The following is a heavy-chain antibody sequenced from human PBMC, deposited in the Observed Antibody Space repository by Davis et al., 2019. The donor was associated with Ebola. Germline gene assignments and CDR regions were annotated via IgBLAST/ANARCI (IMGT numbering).Heavy chain of an antibody. CDR3: ARDVRGITGPSEY. CDR2: MNPNSGNT. Sequence: ASVKVSCKASGGTFSSYAISWVRQAPGQGLEWMGWMNPNSGNTGYAQKVQGRITMTTDTSTSTAYMELRSLRSDDTARYYCARDVRGITGPSEYWGQGTLVTVSS. CDR1: GGTFSSYA. D-gene: IGHD1-1*01. J-gene: IGHJ4*02. V-gene: IGHV1-18*01.